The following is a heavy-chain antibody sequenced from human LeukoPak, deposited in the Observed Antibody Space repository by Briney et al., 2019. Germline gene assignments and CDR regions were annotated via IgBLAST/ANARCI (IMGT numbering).Heavy chain of an antibody. D-gene: IGHD3-22*01. CDR1: GFTFDDYA. Sequence: GGSLRLSCAASGFTFDDYAMHWVRQAPGKGLEWVSGISWNSGSIGYADSVKGRFTISRDNSKNTLYLQMNSLRAEDTAVYYCARDYDSSGYYPATPGXYWGXGTLVTVSS. CDR3: ARDYDSSGYYPATPGXY. CDR2: ISWNSGSI. V-gene: IGHV3-9*01. J-gene: IGHJ4*02.